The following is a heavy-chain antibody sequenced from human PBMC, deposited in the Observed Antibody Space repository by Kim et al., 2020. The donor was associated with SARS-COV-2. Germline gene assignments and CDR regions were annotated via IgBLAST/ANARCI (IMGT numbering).Heavy chain of an antibody. J-gene: IGHJ4*02. CDR3: ARGGGSGGRHLSPSKRCHDY. CDR2: INHSGST. CDR1: GGSFSGYY. Sequence: SETLSLTCAVYGGSFSGYYWSWIRQPPGKGLEWIGEINHSGSTNYNPSLKSRVTISVDTSKNQFSLKLSSVTAADTAVYYCARGGGSGGRHLSPSKRCHDYWGQGTLVTVSS. V-gene: IGHV4-34*01. D-gene: IGHD4-17*01.